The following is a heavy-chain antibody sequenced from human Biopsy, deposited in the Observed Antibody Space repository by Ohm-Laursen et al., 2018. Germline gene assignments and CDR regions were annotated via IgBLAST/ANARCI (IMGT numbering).Heavy chain of an antibody. D-gene: IGHD2/OR15-2a*01. V-gene: IGHV4-34*01. CDR1: GESFNGYY. CDR3: LRGVDFYDPYHYYAFEV. Sequence: SDTLSLTCPMYGESFNGYYWSWIRQTPGKGLEWIGEINHSGRTNYNPSLKSRVTISVDTSKNQFSLKVRSVTAADTAVYYCLRGVDFYDPYHYYAFEVWGPGTTVTVSS. J-gene: IGHJ6*02. CDR2: INHSGRT.